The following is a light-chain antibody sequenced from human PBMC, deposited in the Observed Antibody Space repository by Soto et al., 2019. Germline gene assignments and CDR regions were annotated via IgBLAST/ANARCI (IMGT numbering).Light chain of an antibody. CDR3: QQYGTSPWT. V-gene: IGKV3-20*01. Sequence: EIGLTQSPGTLSLSPGERATLSCRASQSVGSNYLAWYQQKPGQAPRLLIYTASGRATGIPDRFSGSGSGTDFTLTISRVEPEDFAVYYCQQYGTSPWTFGQGTKVEIK. CDR2: TAS. J-gene: IGKJ1*01. CDR1: QSVGSNY.